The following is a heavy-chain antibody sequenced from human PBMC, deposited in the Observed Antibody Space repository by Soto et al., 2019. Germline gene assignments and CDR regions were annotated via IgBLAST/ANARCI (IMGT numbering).Heavy chain of an antibody. CDR1: GFIFSNYW. CDR3: VRDSHGDY. Sequence: EVQLVESGGGLVQPGGSLRLSCAGSGFIFSNYWMHWVRQAPGKGLEWVARIDHDGPTDYADSVRGRFTIPSDNAENTLYLQMNSLRPEFTAVYYCVRDSHGDYWGQGTLVTVSS. CDR2: IDHDGPT. J-gene: IGHJ4*02. V-gene: IGHV3-74*01.